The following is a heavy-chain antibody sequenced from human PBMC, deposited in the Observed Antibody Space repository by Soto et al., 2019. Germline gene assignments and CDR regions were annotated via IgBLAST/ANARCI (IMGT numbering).Heavy chain of an antibody. J-gene: IGHJ4*01. D-gene: IGHD3-3*01. V-gene: IGHV1-18*04. CDR3: ARDKKDGYYDFWSGPYYFDY. CDR2: ISANNGNT. Sequence: SVKVSCKASGYTFTSYGISWVRQAPGQGLEWMGWISANNGNTNYAQKLQGRVTMTTDTSTSTAYMELRSLRSDDTAVYYCARDKKDGYYDFWSGPYYFDYWG. CDR1: GYTFTSYG.